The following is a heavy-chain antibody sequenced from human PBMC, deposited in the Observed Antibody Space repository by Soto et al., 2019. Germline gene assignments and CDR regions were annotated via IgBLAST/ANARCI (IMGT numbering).Heavy chain of an antibody. V-gene: IGHV1-69*06. Sequence: QVQLVQSGAVAKKPGSSVKVSCKASGGTFSSYAISWVRQAPGQGLEWLGGIIPIFGTENYEQKFQGRVMITEDKSQSTAYMELSSLRSEDTAVYYCAGLSDGYNPYYYYGMDVWGRGTTVTVSS. J-gene: IGHJ6*02. CDR2: IIPIFGTE. D-gene: IGHD1-1*01. CDR3: AGLSDGYNPYYYYGMDV. CDR1: GGTFSSYA.